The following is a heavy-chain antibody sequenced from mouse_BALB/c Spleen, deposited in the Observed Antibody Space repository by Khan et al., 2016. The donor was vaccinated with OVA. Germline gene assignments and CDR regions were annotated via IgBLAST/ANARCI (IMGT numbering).Heavy chain of an antibody. CDR2: INPYNGGT. CDR1: GYIFTNYV. J-gene: IGHJ2*01. Sequence: VQLKESGPELGQPGASVKMSCKPSGYIFTNYVLHWVKQKPGQGLEWIGYINPYNGGTKYNEKFRGKATLASDKSYITAYLELSSLTSEDSAVYYCARGNWQSYYFDYWGLGTTLTLSS. CDR3: ARGNWQSYYFDY. D-gene: IGHD4-1*01. V-gene: IGHV1S136*01.